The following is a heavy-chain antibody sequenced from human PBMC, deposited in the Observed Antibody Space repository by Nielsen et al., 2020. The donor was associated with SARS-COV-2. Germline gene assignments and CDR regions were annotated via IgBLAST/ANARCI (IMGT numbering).Heavy chain of an antibody. CDR3: ARGARN. CDR2: ILYNGTT. Sequence: LRLSCTVSGASISTAGYYWSWIRQPPGKGLEWIGYILYNGTTYYSWPLKSRLTISLDTSKNQFSLKLASVTVADTAVYYCARGARNWGQGALVTVAS. CDR1: GASISTAGYY. V-gene: IGHV4-31*03. J-gene: IGHJ4*02.